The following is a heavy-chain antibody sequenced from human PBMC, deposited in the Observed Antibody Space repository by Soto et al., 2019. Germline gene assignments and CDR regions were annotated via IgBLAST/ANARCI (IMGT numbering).Heavy chain of an antibody. V-gene: IGHV3-9*01. D-gene: IGHD3-10*01. CDR1: GFTFGNYA. J-gene: IGHJ4*02. CDR2: ISWNSGDI. CDR3: ARSGYGSRTYHTYVIFDY. Sequence: PGGSLRLSCTASGFTFGNYAMHWVRQAPGKGLEWVSGISWNSGDIGYVDSVKGRFTTSRDNAKKSLYLQMNSLRTEDTALYYCARSGYGSRTYHTYVIFDYWGQGTRVTVSS.